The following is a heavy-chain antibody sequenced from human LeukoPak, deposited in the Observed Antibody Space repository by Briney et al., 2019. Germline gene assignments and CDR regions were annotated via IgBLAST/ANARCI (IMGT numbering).Heavy chain of an antibody. V-gene: IGHV3-21*01. Sequence: GGPLRLSCAASGFTFSSYTMNWVRQAPGKGLEWVSSISSGNSYIYYADSVKGRFTISRDTAKHPLYLQMNSLRAEDTAVYYCARDGETFTRYCSGGSCYRKFDYWGQGTLVTVSS. CDR3: ARDGETFTRYCSGGSCYRKFDY. CDR2: ISSGNSYI. J-gene: IGHJ4*02. D-gene: IGHD2-15*01. CDR1: GFTFSSYT.